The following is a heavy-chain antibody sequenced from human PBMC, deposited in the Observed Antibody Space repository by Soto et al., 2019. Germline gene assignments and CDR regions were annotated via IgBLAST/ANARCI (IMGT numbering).Heavy chain of an antibody. CDR1: GFTFSSYA. V-gene: IGHV3-23*01. J-gene: IGHJ6*02. CDR2: ISGSGGST. D-gene: IGHD6-13*01. Sequence: EVQLLESGGGLVQPGGSLRLSCAASGFTFSSYAMSWVRQTPGKGLEWVSAISGSGGSTYYADSVKGRFTISRDNSKNTLYLQMNSLRAEDTAVYYCAKDFAAGTVYYGMDVWGQGTTVTVSS. CDR3: AKDFAAGTVYYGMDV.